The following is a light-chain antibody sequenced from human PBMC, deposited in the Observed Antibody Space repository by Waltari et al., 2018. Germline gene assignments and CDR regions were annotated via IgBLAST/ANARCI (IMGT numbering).Light chain of an antibody. CDR3: QTGGHGTWV. CDR2: VNSDGSH. J-gene: IGLJ3*02. V-gene: IGLV4-69*01. Sequence: SASLGASVKLTCTLSSGHTSNIVAWLQQQPEKGPRYLMKVNSDGSHSKGDEIPDRFSGSSSGAERYLTISSLQSEDEADYYCQTGGHGTWVFGGGTKLT. CDR1: SGHTSNI.